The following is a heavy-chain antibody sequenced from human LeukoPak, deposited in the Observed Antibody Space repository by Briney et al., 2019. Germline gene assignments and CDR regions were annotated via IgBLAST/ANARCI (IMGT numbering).Heavy chain of an antibody. Sequence: GASVKVSCKVSGYTLSELSMQWVRQAPGKGLEWMGGFDPEDGETIYAQKFQDRVTMTEDTSTDTAYMELSSLRSEDTAVYYCATRHPHYGEYVEDYWCQGTVVTVSS. CDR1: GYTLSELS. J-gene: IGHJ4*02. CDR2: FDPEDGET. D-gene: IGHD4-17*01. CDR3: ATRHPHYGEYVEDY. V-gene: IGHV1-24*01.